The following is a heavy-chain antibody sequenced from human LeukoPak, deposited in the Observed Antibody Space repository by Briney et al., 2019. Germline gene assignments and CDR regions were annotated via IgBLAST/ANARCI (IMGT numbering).Heavy chain of an antibody. J-gene: IGHJ4*02. Sequence: QSGGSLRLSCAASGFTFSSYAMSWVRQAPGKGLEWVAAVWFGESSQSYPDSVKGRFTISRDNSKNTVWPEMNSLRVEDTAVYYCAKGGRDTSKYYFDYWGQGTQVTVSS. CDR3: AKGGRDTSKYYFDY. V-gene: IGHV3-30*02. CDR2: VWFGESSQ. D-gene: IGHD1-26*01. CDR1: GFTFSSYA.